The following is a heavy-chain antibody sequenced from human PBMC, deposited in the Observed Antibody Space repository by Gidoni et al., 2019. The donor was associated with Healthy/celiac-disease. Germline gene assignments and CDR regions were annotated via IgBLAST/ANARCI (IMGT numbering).Heavy chain of an antibody. V-gene: IGHV1-3*01. Sequence: QVQLVQSGAEVKKPGASVKVSCKASGYTFTSYAMHWVRQAPGQRLEWMGWINAGHGNTKYSQKFQGRVTITRDTSASTAYMELSSLRSEDTAVYYCARGEDFAARAFDIWGQGTMVTVSS. CDR3: ARGEDFAARAFDI. CDR1: GYTFTSYA. D-gene: IGHD3-3*01. CDR2: INAGHGNT. J-gene: IGHJ3*02.